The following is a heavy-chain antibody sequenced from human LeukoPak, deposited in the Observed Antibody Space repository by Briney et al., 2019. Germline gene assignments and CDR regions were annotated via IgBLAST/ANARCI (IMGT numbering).Heavy chain of an antibody. CDR1: GYAFTSYG. CDR3: AREEQLVPPYYYYYMDV. D-gene: IGHD6-6*01. Sequence: ASVKVSCKASGYAFTSYGISWVRQAPGQGLEWMGWISAYNGNTNYAQKFQGRVTMTTDTSTSTAYMEMRSLRSDDTAVYYCAREEQLVPPYYYYYMDVWGKGTTVTVSS. V-gene: IGHV1-18*01. CDR2: ISAYNGNT. J-gene: IGHJ6*03.